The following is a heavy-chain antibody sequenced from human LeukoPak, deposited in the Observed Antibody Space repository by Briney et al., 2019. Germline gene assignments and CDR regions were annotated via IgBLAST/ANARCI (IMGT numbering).Heavy chain of an antibody. D-gene: IGHD3-22*01. CDR2: IIPIFGTA. Sequence: SVKVSCKASGGTFSSYAISWVRQAPGQGLEWMGGIIPIFGTANYAQKFQGRVTITADESTSTAYMELSSLRSEDTAVYYCYPYYYDSSGSNWFDPWGQGTLVTVSS. V-gene: IGHV1-69*13. J-gene: IGHJ5*02. CDR3: YPYYYDSSGSNWFDP. CDR1: GGTFSSYA.